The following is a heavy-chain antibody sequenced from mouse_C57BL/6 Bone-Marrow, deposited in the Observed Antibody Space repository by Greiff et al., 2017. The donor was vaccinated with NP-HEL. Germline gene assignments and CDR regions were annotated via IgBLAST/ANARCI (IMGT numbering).Heavy chain of an antibody. D-gene: IGHD1-1*01. CDR3: TAGSSLDY. CDR2: IDPENGDT. V-gene: IGHV14-4*01. CDR1: GFNIKDDY. Sequence: VQLKQSGAELVRPGASVKLSCTASGFNIKDDYMHWVKQRPEQGLEWIGWIDPENGDTEYASKFQGKATITADPSSNTAYLQRSSLTSEDTAVYYCTAGSSLDYWGQGTTRTVSS. J-gene: IGHJ2*01.